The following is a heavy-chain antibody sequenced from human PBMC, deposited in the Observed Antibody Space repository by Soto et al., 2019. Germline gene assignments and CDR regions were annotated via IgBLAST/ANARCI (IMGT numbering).Heavy chain of an antibody. CDR1: GYTFTSYY. Sequence: GAAVKVSCRASGYTFTSYYMHWVRQAPGQGLEWMGIINPSGGSTAYAQKFQGRVTMTSDTSTSTVYMELSSLRSEDTAVYYCARGDIVAIFGMDVWGQGTTVTVSS. J-gene: IGHJ6*02. CDR2: INPSGGST. D-gene: IGHD5-12*01. CDR3: ARGDIVAIFGMDV. V-gene: IGHV1-46*01.